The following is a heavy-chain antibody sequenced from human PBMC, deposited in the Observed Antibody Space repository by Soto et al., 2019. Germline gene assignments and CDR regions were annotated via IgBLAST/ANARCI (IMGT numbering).Heavy chain of an antibody. V-gene: IGHV3-23*01. CDR3: AKRLKYYDILTGYYITRGDAFDI. CDR2: ISGSGGST. CDR1: GFTFSSYA. D-gene: IGHD3-9*01. Sequence: EVQLLESGGGLVQPGGSLRLSCAASGFTFSSYAMSWVRQAPGKGLEWVAAISGSGGSTYYEDSVKGRFTISRDNSKNTLYLQMNSLRAEDTAVYYCAKRLKYYDILTGYYITRGDAFDIWGQGTMVTVSS. J-gene: IGHJ3*02.